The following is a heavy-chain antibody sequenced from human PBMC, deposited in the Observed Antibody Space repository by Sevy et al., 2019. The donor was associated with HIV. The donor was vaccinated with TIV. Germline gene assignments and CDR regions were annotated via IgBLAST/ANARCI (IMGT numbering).Heavy chain of an antibody. V-gene: IGHV4-34*01. CDR2: INHSGST. CDR3: ASLSIAVAGTGMDV. Sequence: SETLSRTCAVYGGSFSGYYWSWIRQPPGKGLEWIGEINHSGSTNYNPSLKSRVTISVDTSKNQFSLKLSSVTAADTAVYYCASLSIAVAGTGMDVWGQGTTVTVSS. J-gene: IGHJ6*02. D-gene: IGHD6-19*01. CDR1: GGSFSGYY.